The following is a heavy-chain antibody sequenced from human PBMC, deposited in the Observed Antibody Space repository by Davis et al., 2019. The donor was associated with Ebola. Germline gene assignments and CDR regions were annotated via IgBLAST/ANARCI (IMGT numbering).Heavy chain of an antibody. CDR2: INSDGSST. V-gene: IGHV3-74*01. J-gene: IGHJ6*02. Sequence: GESLKISCAASGFTLSSYWMHWVRQGPGKGLVWVSRINSDGSSTSYADSVKGRFTISRDNAKNTLYLQMNSLRVEDTAVYYCARELMGFGVVISDGMDVWGQGTTVTVSS. CDR1: GFTLSSYW. D-gene: IGHD3-3*01. CDR3: ARELMGFGVVISDGMDV.